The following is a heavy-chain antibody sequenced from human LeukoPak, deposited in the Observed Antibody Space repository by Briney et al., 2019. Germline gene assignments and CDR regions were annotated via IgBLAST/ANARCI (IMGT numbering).Heavy chain of an antibody. CDR3: AKSGGYCSSTSCYYYYYGMDV. D-gene: IGHD2-2*01. Sequence: GRSLRLSCEASGFTFSSYGMHWVRQAPGKGLEWVAVVSYDGSNKYYADSVKGRFTISRDNSKNTLYLQMNSLRAEDTAVYYCAKSGGYCSSTSCYYYYYGMDVWGQGTTVTVSS. J-gene: IGHJ6*02. CDR2: VSYDGSNK. CDR1: GFTFSSYG. V-gene: IGHV3-30*18.